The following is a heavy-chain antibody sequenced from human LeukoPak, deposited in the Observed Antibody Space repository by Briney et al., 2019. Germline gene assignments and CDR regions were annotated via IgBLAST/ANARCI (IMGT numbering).Heavy chain of an antibody. V-gene: IGHV4-4*07. Sequence: SSQTLSLTCTVSGGSISSYYWSWIRQPAGKGLEWIGRIYTSGSTNYNPSLKSRVTMSVDPSKNQFSLMLSSVTAADTAMYYCARHVGGPNASDAFDIWGQGTMVTVSS. CDR2: IYTSGST. CDR3: ARHVGGPNASDAFDI. J-gene: IGHJ3*02. D-gene: IGHD1-26*01. CDR1: GGSISSYY.